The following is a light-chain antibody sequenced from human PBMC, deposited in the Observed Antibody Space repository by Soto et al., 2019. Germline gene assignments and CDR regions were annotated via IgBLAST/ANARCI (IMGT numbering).Light chain of an antibody. J-gene: IGLJ2*01. CDR2: EVS. Sequence: QSALTQPRSVSGSPGQSVTISCTGTRSNVGSYNFVSWYRQYPGKAPELIIYEVSQRPSTFFNRFSGSKSGNTASLTVSGLQSDDEADYFCCSYGGNNTLIFGGGTKLTVL. V-gene: IGLV2-23*02. CDR3: CSYGGNNTLI. CDR1: RSNVGSYNF.